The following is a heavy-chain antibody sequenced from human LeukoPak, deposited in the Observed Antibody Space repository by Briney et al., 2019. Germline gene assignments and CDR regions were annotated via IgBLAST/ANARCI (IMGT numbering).Heavy chain of an antibody. Sequence: GGSLRLSCAASGFTFSSYGMHWVRQAPGKGLEWVAVISYDGSNKYYADSVKGRFTISRDNSKNTLYLQMNSLRAEDTAVYYCAKELLWFGSPGGTDVWGQGTTVTVSS. J-gene: IGHJ6*02. CDR2: ISYDGSNK. D-gene: IGHD3-10*01. V-gene: IGHV3-30*18. CDR1: GFTFSSYG. CDR3: AKELLWFGSPGGTDV.